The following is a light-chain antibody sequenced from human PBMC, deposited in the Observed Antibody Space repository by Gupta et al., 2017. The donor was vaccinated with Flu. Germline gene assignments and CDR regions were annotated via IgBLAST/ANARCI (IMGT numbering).Light chain of an antibody. CDR2: AAS. CDR3: LQHNKDPLT. J-gene: IGKJ4*01. V-gene: IGKV1-17*01. CDR1: QDIRDE. Sequence: DIQMTQSPSSLSASVGDRVTITCRASQDIRDELGWYQQKPGKAPKRLIYAASSLQSGVPSRSSGSGSGTEFTLTITSLQPEDFATYYCLQHNKDPLTFGGGTKVEIK.